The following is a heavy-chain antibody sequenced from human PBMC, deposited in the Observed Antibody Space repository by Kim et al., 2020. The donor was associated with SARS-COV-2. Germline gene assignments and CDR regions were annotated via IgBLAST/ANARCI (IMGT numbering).Heavy chain of an antibody. Sequence: SETLSLTCTVSGGSISSSSYYWGWIRQPPGKGLEWMGGIYYSGSTYNNPSLKSRVTISVDTSKNQFSLRLSSVTAADTAVYYCARQGRITMVRGVMGYWGQGTLVTVSS. CDR1: GGSISSSSYY. D-gene: IGHD3-10*01. CDR3: ARQGRITMVRGVMGY. V-gene: IGHV4-39*01. J-gene: IGHJ4*02. CDR2: IYYSGST.